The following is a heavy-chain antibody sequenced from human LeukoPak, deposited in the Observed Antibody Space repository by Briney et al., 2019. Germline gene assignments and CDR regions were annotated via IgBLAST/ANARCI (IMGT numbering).Heavy chain of an antibody. Sequence: GGSLRLSCAASGFSFTTYSMNWVRQAPGKGLEWVSSISSSSRYIYYADSVKGRFTISRDNAMNSLYLQMNSLRAEDTAVYYCARGTTVTPFDYWGQGTLVTVSS. CDR3: ARGTTVTPFDY. V-gene: IGHV3-21*01. D-gene: IGHD4-17*01. J-gene: IGHJ4*02. CDR2: ISSSSRYI. CDR1: GFSFTTYS.